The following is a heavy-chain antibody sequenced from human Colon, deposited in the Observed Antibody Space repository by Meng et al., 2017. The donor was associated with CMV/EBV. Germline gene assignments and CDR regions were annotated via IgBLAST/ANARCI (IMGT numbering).Heavy chain of an antibody. CDR1: GFTFRSYE. CDR3: ATYNRYGYNAHFFDY. J-gene: IGHJ4*02. D-gene: IGHD5-12*01. CDR2: ISSSGTTM. V-gene: IGHV3-48*03. Sequence: GESLKISCAASGFTFRSYEMTWVRQTPGRGLEWLSYISSSGTTMHYADSVKGRFTISRDNAKNSVYVQMNNLRVEDTAVYYCATYNRYGYNAHFFDYWGQGTLVTVSS.